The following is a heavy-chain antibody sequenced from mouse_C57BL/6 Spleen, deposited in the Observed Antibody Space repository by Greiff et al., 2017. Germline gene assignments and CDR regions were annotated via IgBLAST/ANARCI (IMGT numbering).Heavy chain of an antibody. CDR1: GYAFSSYW. D-gene: IGHD1-1*01. CDR2: IYPGDGDT. J-gene: IGHJ2*01. V-gene: IGHV1-80*01. Sequence: VQLQQSGAELVKPGASVKISCKASGYAFSSYWMNWVKQRPGKGLEWIGQIYPGDGDTNYNGKFKGKATLTADKYSSTAYMQLSSLTSEDSAVYFCAREASFITTVVAHYFDYWGQGTTLTVSS. CDR3: AREASFITTVVAHYFDY.